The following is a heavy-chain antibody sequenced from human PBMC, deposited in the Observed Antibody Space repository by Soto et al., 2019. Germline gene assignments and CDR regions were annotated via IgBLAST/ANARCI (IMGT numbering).Heavy chain of an antibody. CDR3: AIKRVVTDLFDY. CDR2: IYYSGST. D-gene: IGHD2-15*01. Sequence: SETLSLTCTVSGGSISSGDYYWSWIRQPPGKGLEWIGYIYYSGSTYYNPSLKSRVTISVDTSKNQFSLKLSSVTAADTAVYYCAIKRVVTDLFDYWGQGTLVTVSS. CDR1: GGSISSGDYY. V-gene: IGHV4-30-4*01. J-gene: IGHJ4*02.